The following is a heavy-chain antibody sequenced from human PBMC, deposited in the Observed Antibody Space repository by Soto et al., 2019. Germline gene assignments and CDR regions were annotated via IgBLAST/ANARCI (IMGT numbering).Heavy chain of an antibody. V-gene: IGHV1-18*01. J-gene: IGHJ6*02. CDR1: GYTFTSYG. CDR2: ISAYDGNT. Sequence: ASVKVSCKASGYTFTSYGISWVRQAPGQGLEWMGWISAYDGNTNYAQKLQGRVTMTTDTSTSTAYMELRSLRSDDTAVYYCARDLEVGGGYSSSSWYGMDVWGQGTTVTVSS. D-gene: IGHD6-6*01. CDR3: ARDLEVGGGYSSSSWYGMDV.